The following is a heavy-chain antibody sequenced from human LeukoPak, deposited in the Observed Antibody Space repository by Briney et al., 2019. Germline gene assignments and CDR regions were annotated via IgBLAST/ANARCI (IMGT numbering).Heavy chain of an antibody. CDR2: IYHSGST. Sequence: SETLSLTCAVSGGSISSSNWWSWVRQPPGKGLEWIGEIYHSGSTNYNPSLKSRVTISVDKSKNQFSLKLSSVTAADTAVYYCARDPRLWFGELLVYYYGMDVWGQGTTVTVSS. V-gene: IGHV4-4*02. J-gene: IGHJ6*02. D-gene: IGHD3-10*01. CDR1: GGSISSSNW. CDR3: ARDPRLWFGELLVYYYGMDV.